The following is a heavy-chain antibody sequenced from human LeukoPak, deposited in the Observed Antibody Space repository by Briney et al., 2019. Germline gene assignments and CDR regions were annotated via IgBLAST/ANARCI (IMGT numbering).Heavy chain of an antibody. CDR3: AKDHSGWYVPDGMDV. Sequence: PGGSLRLSCAAPGFTFNNYAMSWVRQAPGKGLEWVSTISGSGGRTYYADSVKGRFTISRDNSKNTLYLQMNSLRAEDTAVFYCAKDHSGWYVPDGMDVWGQGTTVTVSS. D-gene: IGHD6-19*01. CDR2: ISGSGGRT. V-gene: IGHV3-23*01. CDR1: GFTFNNYA. J-gene: IGHJ6*02.